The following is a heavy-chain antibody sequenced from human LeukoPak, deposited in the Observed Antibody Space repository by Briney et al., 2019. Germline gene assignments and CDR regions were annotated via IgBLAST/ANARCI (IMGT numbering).Heavy chain of an antibody. CDR1: GGPISSYY. J-gene: IGHJ5*02. CDR3: ARDPEGSGPAS. V-gene: IGHV4-59*12. CDR2: IYYSGST. Sequence: PSETLSLTCTVSGGPISSYYWSWIRQPPGKGLEWIGYIYYSGSTNYNPSLKSRVTISVDTSKNQFSLKLISFPAADPAVSYFARDPEGSGPASWGPGTLVTVSS. D-gene: IGHD6-19*01.